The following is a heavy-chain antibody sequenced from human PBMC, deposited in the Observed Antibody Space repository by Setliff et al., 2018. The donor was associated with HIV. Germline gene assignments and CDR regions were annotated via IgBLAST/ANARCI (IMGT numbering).Heavy chain of an antibody. CDR2: INHSGRT. CDR1: GGSFSGYY. V-gene: IGHV4-34*01. Sequence: SETLSLTCAVYGGSFSGYYWSWIRQAPGKGLEWIGEINHSGRTKYNPSLKSRVTLSVDTSKNPFSLKLTSVTAADTAFYYCARGFSGYDWSPAGARTRYFDYWGQGTLVTVSS. CDR3: ARGFSGYDWSPAGARTRYFDY. J-gene: IGHJ4*02. D-gene: IGHD5-12*01.